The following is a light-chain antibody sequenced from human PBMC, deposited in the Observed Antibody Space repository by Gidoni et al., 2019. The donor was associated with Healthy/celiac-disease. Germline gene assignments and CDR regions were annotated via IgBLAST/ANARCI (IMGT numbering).Light chain of an antibody. CDR1: QSVSSY. J-gene: IGKJ4*01. Sequence: EIVLTQSPATLSLSPGERATLSCRASQSVSSYLAWYQQKPGQAPRLLIYDASNRATGIPARFSGSGSGTDFTLTISLEPEDVTVYYCQQRSNWLTFGGGTKVEIK. CDR2: DAS. CDR3: QQRSNWLT. V-gene: IGKV3-11*01.